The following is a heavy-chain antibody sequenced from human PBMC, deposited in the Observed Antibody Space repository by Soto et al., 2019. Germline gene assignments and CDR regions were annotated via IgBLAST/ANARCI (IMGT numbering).Heavy chain of an antibody. CDR1: CASVNSNNW. J-gene: IGHJ4*02. CDR2: TYRSGTI. V-gene: IGHV4-4*02. D-gene: IGHD6-19*01. Sequence: QVQLPESGPRLVKPAGTLSLTCVASCASVNSNNWWCWVRQSPGKGLEWIGVTYRSGTINYNASLESRASISMDQSNNQRSLQMISLTVEDAAVYYCARHIAVPTTRGFDYWGQGILVTVSS. CDR3: ARHIAVPTTRGFDY.